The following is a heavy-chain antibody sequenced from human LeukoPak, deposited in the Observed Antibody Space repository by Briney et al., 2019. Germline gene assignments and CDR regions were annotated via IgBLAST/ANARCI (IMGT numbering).Heavy chain of an antibody. Sequence: GGSLRLSCAASGFTFSSYSMNWVRQAPGKGLEWVSSISSSSSYIYYTDSVKGRFTISRDNAKNSLYLQMNSLRAEDTAVYYCARDITVAGTVDYWGQGTLVTVSS. CDR3: ARDITVAGTVDY. CDR2: ISSSSSYI. CDR1: GFTFSSYS. J-gene: IGHJ4*02. D-gene: IGHD6-19*01. V-gene: IGHV3-21*01.